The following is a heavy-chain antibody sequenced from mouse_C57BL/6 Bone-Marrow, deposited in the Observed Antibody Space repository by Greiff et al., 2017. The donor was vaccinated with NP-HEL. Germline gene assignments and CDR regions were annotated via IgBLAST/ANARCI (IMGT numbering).Heavy chain of an antibody. D-gene: IGHD1-1*01. J-gene: IGHJ2*01. V-gene: IGHV1-15*01. CDR3: TRGHYYGSSYDY. Sequence: QVTLKVSGAELVRPGASVTLSCKASGYTFTDYEMHWVKQTPVHGLEWIGAIDPETGGTAYNQKFKGKAILTADKSSSTAYMELRSLTSEDSAVYYCTRGHYYGSSYDYWGQGTTLTVSS. CDR2: IDPETGGT. CDR1: GYTFTDYE.